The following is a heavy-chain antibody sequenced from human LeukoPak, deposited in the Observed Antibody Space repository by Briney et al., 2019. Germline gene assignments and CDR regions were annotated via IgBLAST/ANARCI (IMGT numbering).Heavy chain of an antibody. CDR1: GGSISSGSYY. Sequence: PSETLSLTCTVSGGSISSGSYYWSWIRQPAWKGLEWIGRIYTSGSTNYNPSLKSRVTISLDTSKNQFSLKLSSVTAADTAVYYCARAHYYYYMDVWGKGTTVTVSS. J-gene: IGHJ6*03. CDR2: IYTSGST. V-gene: IGHV4-61*02. CDR3: ARAHYYYYMDV.